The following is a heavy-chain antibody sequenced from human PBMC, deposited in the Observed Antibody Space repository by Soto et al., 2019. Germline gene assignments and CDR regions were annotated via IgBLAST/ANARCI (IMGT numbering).Heavy chain of an antibody. V-gene: IGHV1-18*04. Sequence: ASVKVYCKASGYTFTSYGISWVRQAPGQGLEWMGWISAYNGKTNYAQKVQDRVTMTTDTSTSTVYLELRSLRFDDTAVYYCARDRIAVAGLGYWGQGTLVTVSS. CDR2: ISAYNGKT. D-gene: IGHD6-19*01. J-gene: IGHJ4*02. CDR1: GYTFTSYG. CDR3: ARDRIAVAGLGY.